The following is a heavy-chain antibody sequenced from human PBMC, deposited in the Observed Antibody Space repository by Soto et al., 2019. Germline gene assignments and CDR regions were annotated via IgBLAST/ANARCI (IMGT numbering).Heavy chain of an antibody. J-gene: IGHJ6*02. CDR1: GFPFSSYC. V-gene: IGHV3-33*01. Sequence: GESLPLSCAASGFPFSSYCMHWVRQAPGKGLEWVAVIWYDGSNKYYADSVKGRFTISRDNSKNTLYLQMNSLRAEDTAVYYCVREGGLLRFLEWLPAYAMDVWGQGTTVTVSS. CDR2: IWYDGSNK. CDR3: VREGGLLRFLEWLPAYAMDV. D-gene: IGHD3-3*01.